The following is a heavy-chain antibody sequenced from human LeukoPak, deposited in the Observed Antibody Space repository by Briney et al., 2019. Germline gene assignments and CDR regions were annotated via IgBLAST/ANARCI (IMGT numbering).Heavy chain of an antibody. CDR3: ARGSSSTGAFDI. CDR2: IWYDGSNK. Sequence: GRSLRLSCAASGFTFSSYGMHWVRQAPGKGLEWVAVIWYDGSNKYYADSVKGRFTISRDNSKNTLYLQMNSLRAEDTAVYYCARGSSSTGAFDIWGQGTMVTVSS. V-gene: IGHV3-33*01. CDR1: GFTFSSYG. D-gene: IGHD5/OR15-5a*01. J-gene: IGHJ3*02.